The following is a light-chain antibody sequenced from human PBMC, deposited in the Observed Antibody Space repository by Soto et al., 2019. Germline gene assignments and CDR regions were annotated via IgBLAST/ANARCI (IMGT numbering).Light chain of an antibody. J-gene: IGLJ2*01. Sequence: QSVLTQPPSASGTPGQRVAISCSGGSSDIGSNPVNWYLHLPGAAPKLLIYRDNQRPSGVPDRFSGSKSGTSASLTISGLQSEDEADYFCSAWDDNIYGPVFGGGTQLTV. CDR3: SAWDDNIYGPV. CDR2: RDN. V-gene: IGLV1-44*01. CDR1: SSDIGSNP.